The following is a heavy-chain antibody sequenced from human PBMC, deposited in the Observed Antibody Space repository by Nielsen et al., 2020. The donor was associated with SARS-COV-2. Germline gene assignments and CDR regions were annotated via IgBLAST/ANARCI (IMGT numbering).Heavy chain of an antibody. D-gene: IGHD3-10*01. CDR3: AKGGRLEFGELTD. Sequence: GESLKISCAASGFTFHDYAMHWVRQGPGKGLEWVSLISWDGGSTYYADSVKGRFTISRDNSKNSLYLQMNSLRAEDTALYYCAKGGRLEFGELTDWGQGTLVTVSS. J-gene: IGHJ4*02. CDR2: ISWDGGST. V-gene: IGHV3-43D*03. CDR1: GFTFHDYA.